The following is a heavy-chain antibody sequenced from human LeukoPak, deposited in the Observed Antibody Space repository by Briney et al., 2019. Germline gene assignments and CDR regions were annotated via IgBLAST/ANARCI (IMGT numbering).Heavy chain of an antibody. CDR3: ARGFDGLRLKGQYFDY. D-gene: IGHD5/OR15-5a*01. J-gene: IGHJ4*02. Sequence: ASVKVSCKAFGHSLTSYSMLWVRQAPGQGLEWMGIINPSGGSTSYAQKFQGRVTMTRDTSTSTVYMEVTSLRSEDTAVYYCARGFDGLRLKGQYFDYWGQGTLVTVSS. CDR1: GHSLTSYS. CDR2: INPSGGST. V-gene: IGHV1-46*01.